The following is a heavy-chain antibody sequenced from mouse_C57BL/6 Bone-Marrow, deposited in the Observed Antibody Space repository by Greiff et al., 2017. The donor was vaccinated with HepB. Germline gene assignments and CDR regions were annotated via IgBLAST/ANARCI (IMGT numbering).Heavy chain of an antibody. Sequence: QVQLQQPGAELVMPGASVKLSCKASGYTFTSYWMHWVKQRPGQGLEWIGEIDPSDSYTNYNQKFKGKSTLTVDKSSSTAYMQLSSLTSEDSAVYYCASLDCYGSEFAYWGQVTLVTVSA. CDR1: GYTFTSYW. J-gene: IGHJ3*01. CDR3: ASLDCYGSEFAY. D-gene: IGHD1-1*01. V-gene: IGHV1-69*01. CDR2: IDPSDSYT.